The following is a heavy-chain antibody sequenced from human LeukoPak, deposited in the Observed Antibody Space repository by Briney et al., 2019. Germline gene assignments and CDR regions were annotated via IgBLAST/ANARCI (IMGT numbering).Heavy chain of an antibody. J-gene: IGHJ4*02. Sequence: PGGSLRLSCAASGFTFSSFAMSWVRQAPGKGLEWVSSISGRGDSTYYADSVKGRFTISRDNSKNTLYLQMNSLRTEDTAVYYCAKGSLNVLAVAGMGGDLDYWGQGTLVTVSS. V-gene: IGHV3-23*01. D-gene: IGHD6-19*01. CDR3: AKGSLNVLAVAGMGGDLDY. CDR1: GFTFSSFA. CDR2: ISGRGDST.